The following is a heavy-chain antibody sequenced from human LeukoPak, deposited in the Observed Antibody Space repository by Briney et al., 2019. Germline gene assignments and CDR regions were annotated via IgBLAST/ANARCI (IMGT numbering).Heavy chain of an antibody. CDR1: GGSFSGYY. D-gene: IGHD7-27*01. CDR2: INHSGST. CDR3: ARDNTGGFDY. J-gene: IGHJ4*02. V-gene: IGHV4-34*01. Sequence: SETLSLTCAVYGGSFSGYYWSWIRQPPGKGLEWIGEINHSGSTNYNPSLKSRVTISVDTSKNQFSLKLSSVTAADTAVYYCARDNTGGFDYWGQGTLVTVSS.